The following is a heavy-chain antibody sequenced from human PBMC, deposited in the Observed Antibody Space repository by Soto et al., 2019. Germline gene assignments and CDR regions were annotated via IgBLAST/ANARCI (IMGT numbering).Heavy chain of an antibody. J-gene: IGHJ6*03. CDR2: IYHSGST. CDR1: SGSISSSNW. Sequence: QVQLQESGPGLVKPSGTLSLTCAVSSGSISSSNWWSWVRQPPGKGLEWIGEIYHSGSTNYNPSLKSRVTISVDKSKTQFSLKLSSVTAADTAVYYCAGGSSSSWTYYYYMDVWGKGTTVTVSS. D-gene: IGHD6-13*01. V-gene: IGHV4-4*02. CDR3: AGGSSSSWTYYYYMDV.